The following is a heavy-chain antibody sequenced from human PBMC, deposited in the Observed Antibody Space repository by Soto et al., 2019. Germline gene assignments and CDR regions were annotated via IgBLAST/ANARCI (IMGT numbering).Heavy chain of an antibody. CDR1: GYTFTTYG. J-gene: IGHJ4*02. V-gene: IGHV1-18*01. Sequence: QVQLVQSGAEVKKPGASVKVSCKASGYTFTTYGMSWVRQAPGQGLDWMGWISTYNSNTKYAERLQGRVTMTTDTTTSKAYMELKSLTSDVTAVYYCARGPTDYYDNSGNYFLDYWGQGTLVTVSS. CDR3: ARGPTDYYDNSGNYFLDY. CDR2: ISTYNSNT. D-gene: IGHD3-22*01.